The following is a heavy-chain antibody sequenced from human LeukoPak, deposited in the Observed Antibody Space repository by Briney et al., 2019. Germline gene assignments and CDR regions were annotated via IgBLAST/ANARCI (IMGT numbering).Heavy chain of an antibody. CDR1: GGSMSNSY. D-gene: IGHD5-18*01. Sequence: ASETLSLTCTVSGGSMSNSYGSWIRQPPGKGLEWIGYISYRGDTSYNPSLKSRVTISEDTSKNQFSLKLSSVTAADTAVYFCARQISYSNAWTTIWGQGTMVTVSS. CDR3: ARQISYSNAWTTI. J-gene: IGHJ3*02. CDR2: ISYRGDT. V-gene: IGHV4-59*08.